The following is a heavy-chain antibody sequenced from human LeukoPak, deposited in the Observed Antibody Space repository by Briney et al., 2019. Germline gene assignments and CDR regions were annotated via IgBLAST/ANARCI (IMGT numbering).Heavy chain of an antibody. Sequence: AASVKVSYKASGYTFTSYGISWVRQAPGQGLEWMGWISAYNGNTNYAQKLQGRVTMTTDTSTSTAYMELRSLRSDDTAVYYCARDDPLGYCSSTSCPFDYWGQGTLVTVSS. J-gene: IGHJ4*02. D-gene: IGHD2-2*01. CDR3: ARDDPLGYCSSTSCPFDY. CDR1: GYTFTSYG. V-gene: IGHV1-18*01. CDR2: ISAYNGNT.